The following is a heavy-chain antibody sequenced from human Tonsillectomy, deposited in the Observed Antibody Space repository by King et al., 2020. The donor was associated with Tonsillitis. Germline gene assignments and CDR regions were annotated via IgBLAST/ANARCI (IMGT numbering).Heavy chain of an antibody. V-gene: IGHV4-61*02. CDR3: ATDDPFTRSSFDY. D-gene: IGHD3-16*01. CDR2: VYTSGST. Sequence: QLQESGPGLVKPSQTLSLTCTVSGGSISSSSYYWSWIRQPAGKGLEWIGHVYTSGSTRYNPSFKSRVTMSVDTYKNQFSLKLTSVTAADTAVYYCATDDPFTRSSFDYWGQGTLVTVSS. CDR1: GGSISSSSYY. J-gene: IGHJ4*02.